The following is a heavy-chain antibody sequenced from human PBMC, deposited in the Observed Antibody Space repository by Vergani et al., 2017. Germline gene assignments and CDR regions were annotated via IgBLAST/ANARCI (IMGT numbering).Heavy chain of an antibody. CDR3: AGAGYSNGWSDY. D-gene: IGHD6-19*01. CDR2: IRYDGSNK. CDR1: GFTFSSYG. Sequence: QVQLVESGGGVVQPGGSLRLSCAASGFTFSSYGMHWVRQAPGKGLEWVAFIRYDGSNKYYADSVKGRFTISRYNSKTTLFLQMNSLRAEDTAVYYCAGAGYSNGWSDYWGQGTLVTVSS. J-gene: IGHJ4*02. V-gene: IGHV3-30*02.